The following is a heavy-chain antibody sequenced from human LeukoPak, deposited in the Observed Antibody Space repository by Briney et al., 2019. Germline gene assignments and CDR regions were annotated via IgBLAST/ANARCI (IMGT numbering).Heavy chain of an antibody. CDR2: IYYSGST. V-gene: IGHV4-59*11. CDR1: GGSISSHY. Sequence: ASETLSLTCTVSGGSISSHYWSWIRQPPGKGLEWIGYIYYSGSTNYNPSLKSRVTISVDTSKNQFSLKLSSVTAADTAVYYCASLKCIAAAGGPDYYYYMDVWGKGTTVTVSS. J-gene: IGHJ6*03. D-gene: IGHD6-13*01. CDR3: ASLKCIAAAGGPDYYYYMDV.